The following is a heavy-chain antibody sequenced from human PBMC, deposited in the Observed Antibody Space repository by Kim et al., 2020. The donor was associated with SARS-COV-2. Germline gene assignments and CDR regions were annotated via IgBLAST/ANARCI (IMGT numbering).Heavy chain of an antibody. CDR2: IYHSGST. D-gene: IGHD3-9*01. CDR1: GYSISSGYY. J-gene: IGHJ4*02. Sequence: SETLSLTCTVSGYSISSGYYWGWIRPPPGKGLEWIGSIYHSGSTYYNPSLKSRVTISVDTSKNQFSLKLSSVTAADTAVYYCARSDKNYWGQGTLVTVSS. CDR3: ARSDKNY. V-gene: IGHV4-38-2*02.